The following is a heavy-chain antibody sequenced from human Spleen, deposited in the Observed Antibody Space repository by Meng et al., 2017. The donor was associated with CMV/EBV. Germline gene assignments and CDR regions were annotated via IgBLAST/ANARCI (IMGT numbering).Heavy chain of an antibody. CDR1: GYSISSGFY. D-gene: IGHD2-2*02. Sequence: SETLSLTCTVSGYSISSGFYWGWVRQPPGKGLEWIGSIYHSGSTYYNPSLKSRVTMSVDTSKNQFSLKLSSVTAADTAVYYCARRAYCSSTSCYMVKAFDIWGQGTMVTVSS. J-gene: IGHJ3*02. CDR2: IYHSGST. CDR3: ARRAYCSSTSCYMVKAFDI. V-gene: IGHV4-38-2*02.